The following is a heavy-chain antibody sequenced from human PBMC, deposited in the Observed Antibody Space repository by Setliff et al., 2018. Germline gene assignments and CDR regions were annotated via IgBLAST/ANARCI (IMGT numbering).Heavy chain of an antibody. V-gene: IGHV4-59*11. CDR2: IFYSDTA. J-gene: IGHJ6*03. CDR1: GGSIGPHY. CDR3: ARDRATVIRGVTSFFYYYMDV. Sequence: TLSLTCPVSGGSIGPHYWSWIRQAPGKGLEWIGHIFYSDTAKYNPSLESRAAISVDSSKNQFSLKLRSVTAADTAVYYCARDRATVIRGVTSFFYYYMDVWGGGTTVTVS. D-gene: IGHD3-10*01.